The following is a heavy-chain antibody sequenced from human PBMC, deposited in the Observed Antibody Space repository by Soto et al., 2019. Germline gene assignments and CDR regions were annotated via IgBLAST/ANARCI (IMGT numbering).Heavy chain of an antibody. V-gene: IGHV4-31*03. Sequence: SETLSLTCTVSGGSISSGGYYWSWIRQHPGKGLEWIGYIYYSGSTYYNPSLKSRVTISVDTSKNQFSLKLSSVTAADTAVYYCARGLRYCSSTSCYTRSSNWFDPWGQGTLVTVSS. CDR2: IYYSGST. CDR1: GGSISSGGYY. D-gene: IGHD2-2*02. CDR3: ARGLRYCSSTSCYTRSSNWFDP. J-gene: IGHJ5*02.